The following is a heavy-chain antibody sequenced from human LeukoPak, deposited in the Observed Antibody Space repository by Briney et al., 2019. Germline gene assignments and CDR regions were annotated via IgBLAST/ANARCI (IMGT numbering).Heavy chain of an antibody. Sequence: PGGSLRLSCRPSGFTFGDYAMSGVRQTPGKGLECVASINGRIIEYSASVKGRFSISRDDSRSTAYLQMNTLKIEDTAVYYCTRWRGTSMLYDWGQGTPVTVSS. CDR2: INGRII. V-gene: IGHV3-49*04. D-gene: IGHD2-8*01. CDR3: TRWRGTSMLYD. CDR1: GFTFGDYA. J-gene: IGHJ4*02.